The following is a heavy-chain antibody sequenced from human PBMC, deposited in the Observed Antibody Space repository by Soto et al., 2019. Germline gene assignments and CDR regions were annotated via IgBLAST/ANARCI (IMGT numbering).Heavy chain of an antibody. CDR1: GYTFTGYY. V-gene: IGHV1-2*02. D-gene: IGHD7-27*01. Sequence: ASVKVSCKASGYTFTGYYMHWVRQAPGQGLEWMGWINPNSGGTNYAQKFQGRVTITADESTSTAYMELSSLRSEDTAVYYCARDLNGGSERMFYGMDVWGQGTTVTVSS. J-gene: IGHJ6*02. CDR3: ARDLNGGSERMFYGMDV. CDR2: INPNSGGT.